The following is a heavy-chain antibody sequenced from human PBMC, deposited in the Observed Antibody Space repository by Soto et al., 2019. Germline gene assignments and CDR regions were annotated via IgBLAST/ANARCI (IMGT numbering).Heavy chain of an antibody. CDR1: GYTFTSYG. CDR2: ISAYNGTT. Sequence: QVQLVQSGAEVKKPGASVKVSCKASGYTFTSYGISWVRQAPGQGLEWMGWISAYNGTTNYAQKHQGRVTMTTDTSTSTAYMELRSLRSDDTAVYYCARDYGRVTVTTPLDYWGQGTLVTVSS. CDR3: ARDYGRVTVTTPLDY. J-gene: IGHJ4*02. D-gene: IGHD4-4*01. V-gene: IGHV1-18*01.